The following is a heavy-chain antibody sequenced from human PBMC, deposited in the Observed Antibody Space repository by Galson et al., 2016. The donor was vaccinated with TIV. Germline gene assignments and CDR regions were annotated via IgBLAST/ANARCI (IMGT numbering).Heavy chain of an antibody. D-gene: IGHD6-13*01. V-gene: IGHV4-59*01. Sequence: RQSPGKRLEWIGYVYYNGKTNYNPSLKSRVNMSIDRSKNQFSLTLRSVTAADTAVYFCTRDPTYSNSWYWYFDLWGRGTLVAVSS. CDR2: VYYNGKT. CDR3: TRDPTYSNSWYWYFDL. J-gene: IGHJ2*01.